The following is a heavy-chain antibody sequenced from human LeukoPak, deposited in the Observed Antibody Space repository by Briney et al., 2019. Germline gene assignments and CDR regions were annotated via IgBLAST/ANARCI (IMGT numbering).Heavy chain of an antibody. Sequence: GESLKISCKGSGYSFTSNWIGWVRQMPGKGLEWMGIIYPGDSDTRYSPSFQGQVTISADKSISTAYLQWSSLKASDTAMYYCARRRVAVAGTWAYFDYWGQGTLVTVSS. CDR3: ARRRVAVAGTWAYFDY. V-gene: IGHV5-51*01. D-gene: IGHD6-19*01. CDR2: IYPGDSDT. CDR1: GYSFTSNW. J-gene: IGHJ4*02.